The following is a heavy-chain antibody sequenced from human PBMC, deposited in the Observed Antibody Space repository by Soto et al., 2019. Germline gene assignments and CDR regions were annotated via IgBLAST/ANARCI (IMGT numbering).Heavy chain of an antibody. CDR3: ARDLGGYSSGCDY. Sequence: QVQLVESGGGVVQPGRSLRLSCAASGFTFSSYAMHWVRQAPGKGLEWVAVISYDGSNKYYADSVKGRFTISRDNAKNTLYLQMNNLRAEDTAVYYCARDLGGYSSGCDYWGQGTLVTVSS. CDR1: GFTFSSYA. J-gene: IGHJ4*02. V-gene: IGHV3-30-3*01. CDR2: ISYDGSNK. D-gene: IGHD6-19*01.